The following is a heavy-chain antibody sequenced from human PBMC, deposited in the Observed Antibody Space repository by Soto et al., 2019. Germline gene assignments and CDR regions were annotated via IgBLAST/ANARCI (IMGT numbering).Heavy chain of an antibody. V-gene: IGHV1-3*01. Sequence: GASVKVSCKASGYTFTSYAMHWVRQAPGQRLEWMGWINAGNGNTKYSQKFQGRVTITRDTSASTAYMELSSLRSEDTAVYYCARAAVAASPPQLLWFGELSLWFDPWGQGTLVTVSS. CDR2: INAGNGNT. J-gene: IGHJ5*02. D-gene: IGHD3-10*01. CDR3: ARAAVAASPPQLLWFGELSLWFDP. CDR1: GYTFTSYA.